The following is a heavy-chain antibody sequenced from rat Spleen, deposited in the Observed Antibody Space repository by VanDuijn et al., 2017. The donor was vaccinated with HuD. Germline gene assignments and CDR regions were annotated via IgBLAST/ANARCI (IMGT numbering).Heavy chain of an antibody. CDR1: GFTFINYG. Sequence: EGQLVESGGGLVQPGRSLKLSCAASGFTFINYGMAWVRQAPTRGLEWVAAISYDGSRTYYRDSVKGRFTISRDKAKSTLYLQMDSLRSEDTATYYCARRHYGYTDYFDYWGQGVMVTVSS. V-gene: IGHV5-29*01. J-gene: IGHJ2*01. CDR3: ARRHYGYTDYFDY. CDR2: ISYDGSRT. D-gene: IGHD1-11*01.